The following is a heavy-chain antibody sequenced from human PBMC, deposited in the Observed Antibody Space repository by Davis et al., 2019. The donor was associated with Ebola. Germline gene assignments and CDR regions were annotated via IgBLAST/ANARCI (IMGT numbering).Heavy chain of an antibody. CDR2: ISYDGSNK. J-gene: IGHJ6*02. CDR3: AKLDYGGKLFHYYYGMDV. Sequence: GESLKISCAASGFTFSSYGMHWVRQAPGKGLEWVAVISYDGSNKYYADSVKGRFTISRDNSKNTLYLQMNSLRAEDTAVYYCAKLDYGGKLFHYYYGMDVWGQGTTVTVSS. V-gene: IGHV3-30*18. D-gene: IGHD4-23*01. CDR1: GFTFSSYG.